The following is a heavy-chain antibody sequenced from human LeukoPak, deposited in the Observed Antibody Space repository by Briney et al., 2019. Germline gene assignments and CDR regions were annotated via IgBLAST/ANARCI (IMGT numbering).Heavy chain of an antibody. CDR1: EFTFSGYC. Sequence: GGSLRLSCAASEFTFSGYCMSWVRQAPGKGLEWVSSISSSGGSTYYADSVKGRVTISRDNSKNTLYLQMNSLRAEDTAVYYCAKGLTVAVNWGQGTLVTVSS. V-gene: IGHV3-23*01. J-gene: IGHJ4*02. D-gene: IGHD2-15*01. CDR2: ISSSGGST. CDR3: AKGLTVAVN.